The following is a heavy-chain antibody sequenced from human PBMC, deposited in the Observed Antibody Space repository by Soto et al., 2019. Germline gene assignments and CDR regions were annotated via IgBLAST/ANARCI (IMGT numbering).Heavy chain of an antibody. J-gene: IGHJ6*02. CDR3: ARHYYGSGSLDYYYYGMDV. CDR2: IIPIFGTA. Sequence: GASVKVSCKASGGTFSSYAISWVRQAPGQGLEWMGGIIPIFGTANYAQKFQGRVTITADESTSTAYMELSSLRSEDTAVYYCARHYYGSGSLDYYYYGMDVWGQGTTVTVS. CDR1: GGTFSSYA. V-gene: IGHV1-69*13. D-gene: IGHD3-10*01.